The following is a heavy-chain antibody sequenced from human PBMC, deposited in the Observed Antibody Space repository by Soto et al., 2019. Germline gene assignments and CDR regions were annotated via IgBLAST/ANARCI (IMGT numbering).Heavy chain of an antibody. D-gene: IGHD6-19*01. CDR2: VVVGSGNT. Sequence: SVKVSCKASGFTCTSSAVQWVLQARGQRLEWIGWVVVGSGNTNYAQKFQERVTITRDMSTSTAYMELSSLRSEDTAVYYCAADPYSSGLFFDIWGQGTMVTVSS. V-gene: IGHV1-58*01. J-gene: IGHJ3*02. CDR3: AADPYSSGLFFDI. CDR1: GFTCTSSA.